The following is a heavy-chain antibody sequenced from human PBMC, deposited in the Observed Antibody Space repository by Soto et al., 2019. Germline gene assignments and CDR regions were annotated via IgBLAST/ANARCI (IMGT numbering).Heavy chain of an antibody. CDR1: GYTFLNHD. CDR2: MVPDSGRT. Sequence: ASVKVSCKASGYTFLNHDINWVRQAPGQGLEWMGWMVPDSGRTGYAKKYQGRVTMTRNTSISTAYMELNSLPNEDTAVYYCARGDQFGFGVDYWGPGTPVTVSS. V-gene: IGHV1-8*01. J-gene: IGHJ4*02. CDR3: ARGDQFGFGVDY. D-gene: IGHD3-10*01.